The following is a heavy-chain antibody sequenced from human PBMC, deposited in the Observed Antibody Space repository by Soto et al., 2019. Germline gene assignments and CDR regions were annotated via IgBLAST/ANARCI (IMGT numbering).Heavy chain of an antibody. J-gene: IGHJ4*02. CDR1: GHTFTGYY. D-gene: IGHD6-19*01. V-gene: IGHV1-2*02. CDR3: AKDRVSEHNNGWPQGS. Sequence: ASVKVSCKASGHTFTGYYIHWVRQSPGQGLEWMGWINHNSGGTDYGQKFQGRVTMTRDTSISTVYMELTRLRSADTAVYYCAKDRVSEHNNGWPQGSWGQGTQVTVSS. CDR2: INHNSGGT.